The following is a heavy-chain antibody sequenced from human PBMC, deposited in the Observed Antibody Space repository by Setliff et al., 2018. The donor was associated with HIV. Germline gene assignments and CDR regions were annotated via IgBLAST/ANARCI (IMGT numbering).Heavy chain of an antibody. CDR2: IHTSGST. J-gene: IGHJ6*03. D-gene: IGHD2-15*01. CDR3: ARGRHCMDGRCYPHYYYYYHYMDV. Sequence: ASETLSLTCTVSGGSISSGSHYWTWIRQPAGKGLEWIGHIHTSGSTNYDLSLMSRVTISVDTSKNQFSLKLSSVTAADTAVYYCARGRHCMDGRCYPHYYYYYHYMDVWAKGTTITVSS. V-gene: IGHV4-61*09. CDR1: GGSISSGSHY.